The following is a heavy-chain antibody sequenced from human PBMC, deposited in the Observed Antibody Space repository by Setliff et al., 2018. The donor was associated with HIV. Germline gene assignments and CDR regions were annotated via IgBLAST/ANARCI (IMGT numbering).Heavy chain of an antibody. V-gene: IGHV1-69*05. Sequence: GASVKVSCKVSGYTVTELSINWVRQAPGKGPEWMGGIIPIFGTANYAQKFQGRVTITTDESTSTAYMELSSLRSEDTAVYYCARADSSNWYHVDYWGQGTLVTVSS. CDR3: ARADSSNWYHVDY. D-gene: IGHD6-13*01. CDR1: GYTVTELS. J-gene: IGHJ4*02. CDR2: IIPIFGTA.